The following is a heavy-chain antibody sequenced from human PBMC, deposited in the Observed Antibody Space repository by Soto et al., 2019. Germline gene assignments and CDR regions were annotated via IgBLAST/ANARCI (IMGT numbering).Heavy chain of an antibody. V-gene: IGHV1-69*13. J-gene: IGHJ5*02. CDR2: IIPIFGTA. Sequence: ASVMLSWKDSGGTFSSYAMSWVRQAPGQGLEWMGGIIPIFGTANYAQKFQGRVTITADESTSTAYMELGSLRSEDTAVYYCARETLLYYGHSDHRNWHAPSAHRTFDLGSS. D-gene: IGHD3-10*01. CDR1: GGTFSSYA. CDR3: ARETLLYYGHSDHRNWHAP.